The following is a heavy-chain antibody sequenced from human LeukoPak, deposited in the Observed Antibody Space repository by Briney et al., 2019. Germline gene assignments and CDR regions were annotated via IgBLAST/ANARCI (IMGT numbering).Heavy chain of an antibody. Sequence: GGSLRLSCAASGFTFSSYGMHWVRQAPGKGLEWVAVISYDGSNKYYADSVKGRFTISRDNSKNTLYLQMNSLRAEDTAVYYCAKARFGAPDYYMDVWGKGTTVTVSS. V-gene: IGHV3-30*18. CDR2: ISYDGSNK. CDR3: AKARFGAPDYYMDV. D-gene: IGHD3-10*01. J-gene: IGHJ6*03. CDR1: GFTFSSYG.